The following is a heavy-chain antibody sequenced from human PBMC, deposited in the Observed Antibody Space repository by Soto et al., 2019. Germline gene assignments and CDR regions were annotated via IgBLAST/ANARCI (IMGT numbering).Heavy chain of an antibody. CDR3: ARGLPALWTDY. V-gene: IGHV3-33*01. CDR1: GFTFSSYG. Sequence: GGSLRLSCAASGFTFSSYGMHWVRQAPGKGLGWVAVIWYDGSNKYYADSVKGRFTISRDNSKNTLYLQMNSLRAEDTAVYYCARGLPALWTDYWGQGTLVTVSS. CDR2: IWYDGSNK. J-gene: IGHJ4*02. D-gene: IGHD5-12*01.